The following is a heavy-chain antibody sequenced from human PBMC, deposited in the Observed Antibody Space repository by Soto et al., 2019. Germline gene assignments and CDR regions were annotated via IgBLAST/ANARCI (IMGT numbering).Heavy chain of an antibody. CDR1: GGSINSGDYY. CDR3: ARYSHSVNGDSRVSFDY. D-gene: IGHD3-22*01. CDR2: IYYSGSA. J-gene: IGHJ4*02. V-gene: IGHV4-30-4*01. Sequence: NPSETLSLTCTVPGGSINSGDYYWSWIRQPPGKGLEWIGYIYYSGSAYYNPSLKSRVTISVDTSKNQFSLRLGSVTAADTAAYYCARYSHSVNGDSRVSFDYWGQGTLVTVSS.